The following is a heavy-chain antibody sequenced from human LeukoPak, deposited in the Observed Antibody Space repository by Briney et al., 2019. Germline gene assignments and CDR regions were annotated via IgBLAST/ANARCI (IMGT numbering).Heavy chain of an antibody. CDR2: INHSGST. CDR3: ARRLNYYDSSGYYSQYYYYYMDV. V-gene: IGHV4-34*01. Sequence: TSETLSLTCAVYGGSFSGYYWSWIRQPPGKGLEWIGEINHSGSTNYTPSPRSLVTISVDTSKNQFSLKLSSVTAADTAVYYCARRLNYYDSSGYYSQYYYYYMDVWGKGTTVTVSS. D-gene: IGHD3-22*01. J-gene: IGHJ6*03. CDR1: GGSFSGYY.